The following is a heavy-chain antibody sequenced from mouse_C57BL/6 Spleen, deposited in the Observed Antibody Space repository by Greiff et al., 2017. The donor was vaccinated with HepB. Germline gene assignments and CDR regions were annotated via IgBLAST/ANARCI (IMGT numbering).Heavy chain of an antibody. CDR1: GYTFTSYW. Sequence: QVQLQQSGAELVMPGASVKLSCKASGYTFTSYWMHWVKQRPGQGLEWIGEIDPSDSYTNYNQKFKGKSTLTVDKSSSTAYMQLSSLTSEDSAVYYCARLNSIYFDYWGQGTTLTVSS. CDR2: IDPSDSYT. D-gene: IGHD2-10*02. CDR3: ARLNSIYFDY. J-gene: IGHJ2*01. V-gene: IGHV1-69*01.